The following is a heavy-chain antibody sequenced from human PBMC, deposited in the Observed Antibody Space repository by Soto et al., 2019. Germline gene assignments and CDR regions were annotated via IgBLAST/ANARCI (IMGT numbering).Heavy chain of an antibody. D-gene: IGHD1-26*01. CDR3: ARARGSYYYYYGMDV. CDR1: GGSMISYY. CDR2: IYYAGST. J-gene: IGHJ6*02. V-gene: IGHV4-59*12. Sequence: SETLSLTCTVSGGSMISYYWSWIRQPPGRGLEWIGFIYYAGSTNYNPSLKSRVTISVDTSKNQFSLKLSSVTAADTAVYYCARARGSYYYYYGMDVWGQGTTVTVSS.